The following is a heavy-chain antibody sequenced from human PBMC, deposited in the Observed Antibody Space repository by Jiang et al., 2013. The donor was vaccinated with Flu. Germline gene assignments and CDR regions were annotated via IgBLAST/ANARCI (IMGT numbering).Heavy chain of an antibody. CDR2: IYHSGST. V-gene: IGHV4-38-2*02. CDR3: ARDRIVVVVAATYNWFDP. J-gene: IGHJ5*02. D-gene: IGHD2-15*01. CDR1: GYSISSGYY. Sequence: GPGLVKPSETLSLTCTVSGYSISSGYYWGWIRQPPGKGLEWIGSIYHSGSTYYNPSLKSRVTISVDTSKNQFSLKLSSVTAADTAVYYCARDRIVVVVAATYNWFDPWGQGTLVTVSS.